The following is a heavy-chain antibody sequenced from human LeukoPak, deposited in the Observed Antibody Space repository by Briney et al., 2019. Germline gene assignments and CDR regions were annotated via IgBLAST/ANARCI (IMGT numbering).Heavy chain of an antibody. CDR3: ARDTFQPGLIDS. J-gene: IGHJ4*02. CDR1: GFTFSRHG. CDR2: INTDSTDI. V-gene: IGHV3-21*05. D-gene: IGHD2-2*01. Sequence: GALRISRAAPGFTFSRHGMNWRRPAPGEGPGGVSYINTDSTDIHYADSVKGRFTISRDNAGNTLYLQLSSLRAEDSAVYYCARDTFQPGLIDSWGQGTLVTVSS.